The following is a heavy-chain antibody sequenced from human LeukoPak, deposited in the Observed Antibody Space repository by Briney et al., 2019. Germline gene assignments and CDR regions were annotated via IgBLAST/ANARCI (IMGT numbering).Heavy chain of an antibody. V-gene: IGHV1-18*01. CDR2: ISAYNGNT. CDR1: GYTFTSYG. J-gene: IGHJ3*02. D-gene: IGHD3-10*01. CDR3: ARGERVVRGVIDDAFDI. Sequence: GASVKVSCKASGYTFTSYGISWVRQAPGQGLEWMGWISAYNGNTNYAQKLQGRVTMTTDTSTSTAYMELSRLRSDDTAVYYCARGERVVRGVIDDAFDIWGQGTMVTVSS.